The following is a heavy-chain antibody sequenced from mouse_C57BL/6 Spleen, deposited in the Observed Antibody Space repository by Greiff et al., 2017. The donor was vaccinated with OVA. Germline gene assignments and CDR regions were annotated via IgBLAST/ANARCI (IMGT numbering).Heavy chain of an antibody. V-gene: IGHV1-64*01. J-gene: IGHJ3*01. CDR2: IHPNSGST. Sequence: QVQLQQPGAELVKPGASVKLSCKASGYTFTSYWMHWVKQRPGQGLVWIGMIHPNSGSTNYNEKFKSKATLTVDKSSSTAYMQLSSLTSEDSAVYYCARGDYGSSPSFAYWGQGTLVTVSA. CDR1: GYTFTSYW. D-gene: IGHD1-1*01. CDR3: ARGDYGSSPSFAY.